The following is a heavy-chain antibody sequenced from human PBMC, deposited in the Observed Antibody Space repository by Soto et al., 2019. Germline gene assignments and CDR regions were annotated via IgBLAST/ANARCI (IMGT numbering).Heavy chain of an antibody. J-gene: IGHJ4*02. D-gene: IGHD2-2*01. CDR3: TRCEDIVVVPAATN. V-gene: IGHV3-49*04. CDR1: GFTFGDYA. Sequence: GGSLRLSCTASGFTFGDYAMSWVRQAPGKGLEWVGFIRSKAYGGTTEYAASVKGRFTISRDDSKSIAYLQMNSLKTEDTAVYYCTRCEDIVVVPAATNWGQGTLVTVSS. CDR2: IRSKAYGGTT.